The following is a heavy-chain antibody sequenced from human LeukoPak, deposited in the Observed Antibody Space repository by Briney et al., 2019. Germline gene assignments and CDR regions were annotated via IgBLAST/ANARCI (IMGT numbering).Heavy chain of an antibody. CDR2: KKEDSSDK. Sequence: GGSLRLSCAASGFTFNKWWMNWVRQAPGKGLEWVANKKEDSSDKNYVDSMKGRFTISRDNAKNSLYLQMNSLTAEDTAVYYCARSPPPAIYYDSSCYYYFDYWGQGTLVTVSS. CDR1: GFTFNKWW. J-gene: IGHJ4*02. V-gene: IGHV3-7*01. D-gene: IGHD3-22*01. CDR3: ARSPPPAIYYDSSCYYYFDY.